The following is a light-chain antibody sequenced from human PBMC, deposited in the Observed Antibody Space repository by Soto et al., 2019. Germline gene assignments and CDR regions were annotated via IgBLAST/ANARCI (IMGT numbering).Light chain of an antibody. CDR2: GAS. CDR1: QSVSIH. CDR3: QQYVSSGP. V-gene: IGKV3-20*01. J-gene: IGKJ1*01. Sequence: GTVSVKKGERATLSCRASQSVSIHLAWYQQKPGQAPRLLIYGASNRATGIPDRFSGSGSGTDFTLTISRLEPEDFAVYYWQQYVSSGPFAQGSKV.